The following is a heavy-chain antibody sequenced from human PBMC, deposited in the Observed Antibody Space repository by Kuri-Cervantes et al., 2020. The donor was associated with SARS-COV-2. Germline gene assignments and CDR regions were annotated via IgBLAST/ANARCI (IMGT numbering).Heavy chain of an antibody. CDR1: GFNFSRTD. J-gene: IGHJ4*02. V-gene: IGHV3-30-3*01. D-gene: IGHD5-18*01. CDR3: ARVVFDTAMVYFDY. CDR2: ISYDGSNK. Sequence: LSLTCAASGFNFSRTDMHWVRQAPGKGLEWVAVISYDGSNKYYADSVKGRFTISRDNSKNTLYLQMNSLRAEDTAVYYCARVVFDTAMVYFDYWGQGTPVTVSS.